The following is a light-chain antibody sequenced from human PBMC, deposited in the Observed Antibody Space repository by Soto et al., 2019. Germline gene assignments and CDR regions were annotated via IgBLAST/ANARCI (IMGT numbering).Light chain of an antibody. CDR3: QQYGRSSIT. Sequence: EVMMTQSPSTLSVSTGERATLSCRASQSVSSSYLACYQQKPGQAPRLLIYAASRRATGIPDRFTGSGSETDFTLTISRLEPEDFAVYYCQQYGRSSITFGQGTRL. J-gene: IGKJ5*01. CDR1: QSVSSSY. V-gene: IGKV3-20*01. CDR2: AAS.